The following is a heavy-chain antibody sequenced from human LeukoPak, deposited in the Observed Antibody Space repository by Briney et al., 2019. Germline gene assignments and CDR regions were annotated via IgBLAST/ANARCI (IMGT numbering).Heavy chain of an antibody. Sequence: EASVKVSCKASGYTFTSYAMNWVRQAPGQGLEWMGWINPNSGGTNYAQKFQGRVTMTRDTSISTAYMELSRLRSDDTAVYYCARGGQQLDAHFDYWGQGTLVTVSS. D-gene: IGHD6-13*01. V-gene: IGHV1-2*02. CDR2: INPNSGGT. J-gene: IGHJ4*02. CDR1: GYTFTSYA. CDR3: ARGGQQLDAHFDY.